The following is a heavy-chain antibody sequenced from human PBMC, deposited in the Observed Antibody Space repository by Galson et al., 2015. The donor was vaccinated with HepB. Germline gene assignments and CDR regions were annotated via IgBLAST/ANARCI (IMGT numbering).Heavy chain of an antibody. J-gene: IGHJ4*02. CDR2: IWHDGTNK. D-gene: IGHD3-10*01. V-gene: IGHV3-33*06. Sequence: SLRLSCAASGFTFRNYGLHWVRQAPGKGLEWVAVIWHDGTNKNYADSVKGRFTISRDNSNNMLYLQMNSLRAGDTAVYYCANDLIHSNYYASGSPDFWGQGTLVTVSS. CDR1: GFTFRNYG. CDR3: ANDLIHSNYYASGSPDF.